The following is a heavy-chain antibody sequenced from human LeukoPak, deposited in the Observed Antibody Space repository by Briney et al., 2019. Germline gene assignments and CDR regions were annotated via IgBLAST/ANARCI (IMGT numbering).Heavy chain of an antibody. Sequence: GGSLRLSCAASEFPFRNARMSWVRQAPGKGLEWVGRIKSKTEGGATDYAASVKGRFTISRDDSKDTLYLQMNSLKSEDTAVYYCTTVSGVWLLHYWGQGTLVTVSA. D-gene: IGHD3-22*01. J-gene: IGHJ4*02. CDR3: TTVSGVWLLHY. V-gene: IGHV3-15*01. CDR1: EFPFRNAR. CDR2: IKSKTEGGAT.